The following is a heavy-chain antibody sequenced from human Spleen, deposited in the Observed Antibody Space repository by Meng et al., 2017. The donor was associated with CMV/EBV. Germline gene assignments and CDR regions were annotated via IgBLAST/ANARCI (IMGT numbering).Heavy chain of an antibody. CDR1: GYSITNNYY. CDR3: ARGGRLEDPDAFDI. Sequence: GSLRLSCTVSGYSITNNYYWGWIRQPPGKGLEWIGSIYHSGSTYHNPSLKSRVTISVDTSKNQFSLKLTSVTAADTAVYYCARGGRLEDPDAFDIWGQGTMVTVSS. CDR2: IYHSGST. J-gene: IGHJ3*02. D-gene: IGHD1-1*01. V-gene: IGHV4-38-2*02.